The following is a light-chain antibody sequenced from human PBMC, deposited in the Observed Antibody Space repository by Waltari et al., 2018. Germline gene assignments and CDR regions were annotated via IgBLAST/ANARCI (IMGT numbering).Light chain of an antibody. J-gene: IGKJ2*03. CDR2: DAS. Sequence: DIQMTQSPSYLSASAGDTVTITCWASQNITNYLNWYQQRSGKPPKFLIDDASNLQSGVPPRFSGSGSGTHFTLTISRLQPEDFATYYCQEAYSSRYSFGQGTKVDIK. CDR3: QEAYSSRYS. V-gene: IGKV1-39*01. CDR1: QNITNY.